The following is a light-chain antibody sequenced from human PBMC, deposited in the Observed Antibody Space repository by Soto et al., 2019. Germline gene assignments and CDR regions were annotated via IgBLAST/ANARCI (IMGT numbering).Light chain of an antibody. J-gene: IGLJ3*02. V-gene: IGLV6-57*04. CDR1: SGNIASNS. Sequence: NFMLTQPHSVSESPGKTVTISCTRSSGNIASNSVQWYQQRPGSAPTTVIYEYTQRPSGVPDRFSGSIDSSSNSASLTISGLKTEDEADYYCQSYNSNNHWVFGGGTKLTVL. CDR2: EYT. CDR3: QSYNSNNHWV.